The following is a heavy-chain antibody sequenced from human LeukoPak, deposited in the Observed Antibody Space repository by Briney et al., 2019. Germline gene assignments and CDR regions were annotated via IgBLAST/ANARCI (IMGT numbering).Heavy chain of an antibody. Sequence: ASVKVSCKASGGTFSSYAISWVRQAPGQGLEWMGGIIPIFGTADDAQKFQGRVAITADKSTSTDYMELSSLRYEDTAVYYCARGTPPDYWGQGTQVTVSS. CDR3: ARGTPPDY. V-gene: IGHV1-69*06. CDR2: IIPIFGTA. J-gene: IGHJ4*02. CDR1: GGTFSSYA.